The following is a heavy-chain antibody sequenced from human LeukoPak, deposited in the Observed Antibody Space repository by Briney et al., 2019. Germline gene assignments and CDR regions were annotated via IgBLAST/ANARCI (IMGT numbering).Heavy chain of an antibody. CDR2: INSGGDIT. Sequence: GGSLRLSCAASGITLRNYGMTWVRQAPGRGLEWVSSINSGGDITYYADSVKGRFTISRDNSKNTLYLQINSLRAEDTAVYYCAKTLGTYCFDYWGQGTLVIVSS. CDR1: GITLRNYG. D-gene: IGHD7-27*01. CDR3: AKTLGTYCFDY. V-gene: IGHV3-23*01. J-gene: IGHJ4*02.